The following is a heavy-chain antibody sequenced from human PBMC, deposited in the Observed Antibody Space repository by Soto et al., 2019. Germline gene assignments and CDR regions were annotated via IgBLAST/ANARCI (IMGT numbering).Heavy chain of an antibody. CDR1: GYTFTGYY. J-gene: IGHJ4*02. CDR2: MNPNTGGA. D-gene: IGHD3-10*01. V-gene: IGHV1-2*02. Sequence: QMVQSGSEVQKPGASVKVSCKASGYTFTGYYIYWVRQAPGQGLESMGLMNPNTGGANYAQKCQDRTTTTRDTSSSTGYIALTGLRSDVTVTYFFARALRGHLRTLWGQGTLVTVSS. CDR3: ARALRGHLRTL.